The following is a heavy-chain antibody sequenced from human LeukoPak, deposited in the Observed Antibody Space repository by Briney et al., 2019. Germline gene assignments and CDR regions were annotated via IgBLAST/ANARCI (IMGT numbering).Heavy chain of an antibody. D-gene: IGHD3-22*01. Sequence: GGSLRLSCAASGFTFDDYGMSWVRQAPGKGLEWVANIKQDGSEKYYVDSVKGRFTISRDNAKNSLYLQMNSLRAEDTAVYYCARQLVVHYYFDYWGQGTLVTVSS. J-gene: IGHJ4*02. CDR3: ARQLVVHYYFDY. V-gene: IGHV3-7*01. CDR2: IKQDGSEK. CDR1: GFTFDDYG.